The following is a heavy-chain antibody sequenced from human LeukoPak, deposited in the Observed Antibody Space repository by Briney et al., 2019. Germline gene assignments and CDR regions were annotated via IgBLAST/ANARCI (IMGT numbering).Heavy chain of an antibody. Sequence: GVSLTLSCGASVFTFNSNYMAGVRQSPGKALVCVAFIYCGGSTHYSESVRGRFTICRHNSNNTLYLQMGSQRPEDTGVYYCARDLRSCSGGECYEYKWFDPWGQGTLVTVPS. CDR1: VFTFNSNY. V-gene: IGHV3-53*04. J-gene: IGHJ5*02. CDR3: ARDLRSCSGGECYEYKWFDP. D-gene: IGHD2-21*01. CDR2: IYCGGST.